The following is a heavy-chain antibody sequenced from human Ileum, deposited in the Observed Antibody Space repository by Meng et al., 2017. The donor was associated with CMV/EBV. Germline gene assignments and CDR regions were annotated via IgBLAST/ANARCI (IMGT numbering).Heavy chain of an antibody. CDR2: IHPTGTT. J-gene: IGHJ5*02. Sequence: LQGSGPRLLQPPVTLSLTCTVPGGSLTCYYWTWIRQPAGKGLEWIGRIHPTGTTDDNPSLRSRVSMSLDKSKNQFSLKLTSVTAADTAVYYCARAAARGVPVDLWGQGTLVTVSS. V-gene: IGHV4-4*07. CDR1: GGSLTCYY. D-gene: IGHD3-10*01. CDR3: ARAAARGVPVDL.